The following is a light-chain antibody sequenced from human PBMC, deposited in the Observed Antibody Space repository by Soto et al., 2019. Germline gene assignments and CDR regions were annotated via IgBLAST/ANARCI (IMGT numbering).Light chain of an antibody. Sequence: QSALTQPASVSGSPGQSITISCTGTSSDVGSYNLVSWYQQHPGKAPKLMIYEGSKRPSGVSNRFSGSKSGNTASLTVSGLQAEDEADYYCSSYATGDNYVFGSGTKLTVL. CDR3: SSYATGDNYV. CDR2: EGS. CDR1: SSDVGSYNL. J-gene: IGLJ1*01. V-gene: IGLV2-14*02.